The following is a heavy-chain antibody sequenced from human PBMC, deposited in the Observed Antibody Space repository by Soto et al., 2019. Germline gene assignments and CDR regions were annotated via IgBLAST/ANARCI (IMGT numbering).Heavy chain of an antibody. D-gene: IGHD4-17*01. J-gene: IGHJ6*03. CDR2: ITTYSGNT. Sequence: QVQLIQSGAEMKRPGASVRVSCKPSGYTFVSYALSWVRQAPGQGLEWMGWITTYSGNTNYAQKFQGRVTMTADTSTSTAYMDLTNLRSDDPGVYYCARHSTVTMSPRYFYMDVWGRGTTVTVSS. V-gene: IGHV1-18*01. CDR3: ARHSTVTMSPRYFYMDV. CDR1: GYTFVSYA.